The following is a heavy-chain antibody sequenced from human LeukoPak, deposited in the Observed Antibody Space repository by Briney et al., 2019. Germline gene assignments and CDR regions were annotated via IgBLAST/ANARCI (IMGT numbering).Heavy chain of an antibody. D-gene: IGHD3-9*01. Sequence: PGGSLRLSCAASGFTFTTYWMSWVRQAPGKGLEWVANIKQDGSEKYYVDSVKGRFTISRDNVKNSLFSQMNSLRAEDTAVYYCARDGRPYYDILTAFGFDPWGQGTLVTVSS. CDR1: GFTFTTYW. J-gene: IGHJ5*02. CDR2: IKQDGSEK. CDR3: ARDGRPYYDILTAFGFDP. V-gene: IGHV3-7*03.